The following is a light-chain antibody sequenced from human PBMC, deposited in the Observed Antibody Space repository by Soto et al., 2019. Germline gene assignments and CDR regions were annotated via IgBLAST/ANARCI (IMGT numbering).Light chain of an antibody. CDR1: SSDVGAYNF. J-gene: IGLJ1*01. CDR2: DVN. Sequence: QSALTQPASVSGSPGQSITISCTGTSSDVGAYNFVSWYQQYPGKAPKVMIYDVNNRPSGVSNRFSGSKSGNTASLTISGLQAEDEADYYCSSFTRSSTYVFGSGTKLTVL. V-gene: IGLV2-14*01. CDR3: SSFTRSSTYV.